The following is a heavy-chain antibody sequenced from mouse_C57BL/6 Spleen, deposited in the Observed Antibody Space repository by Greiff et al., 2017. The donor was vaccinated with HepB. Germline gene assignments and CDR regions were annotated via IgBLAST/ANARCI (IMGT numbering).Heavy chain of an antibody. Sequence: EVQLQQSGPELVKPGASVKISCKASGYTFTDYYMNWVKQSHGKSLEWIGDINPNNGGTSYNQKFTGKATLTVDKSSSTAYMELRSLPSEDAAVYDCARAGYDGFAYWGQGTLVTVSA. CDR3: ARAGYDGFAY. CDR1: GYTFTDYY. D-gene: IGHD2-2*01. V-gene: IGHV1-26*01. J-gene: IGHJ3*01. CDR2: INPNNGGT.